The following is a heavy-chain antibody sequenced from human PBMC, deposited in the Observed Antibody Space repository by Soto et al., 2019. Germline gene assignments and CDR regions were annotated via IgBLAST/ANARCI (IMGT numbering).Heavy chain of an antibody. CDR2: IYYSGST. V-gene: IGHV4-39*01. J-gene: IGHJ5*02. CDR1: GGSISSSSYY. D-gene: IGHD6-19*01. Sequence: SETLSLTCTVSGGSISSSSYYWGWIRQPPGKGLEWIGSIYYSGSTYYNPSLKSRVTISVDTSKNQFSLKLSSVTAADTAVYYCARLSSGWYRGGSWFDPWGQGTLVTVSS. CDR3: ARLSSGWYRGGSWFDP.